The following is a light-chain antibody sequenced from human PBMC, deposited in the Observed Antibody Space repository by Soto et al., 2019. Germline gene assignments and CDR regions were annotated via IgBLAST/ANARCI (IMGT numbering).Light chain of an antibody. V-gene: IGLV2-23*01. CDR2: EDT. CDR1: SRDVGIYNL. Sequence: QSPLTQPASVSGSPGPSITISCTRTSRDVGIYNLVSWYQLHPGKVPKLIIYEDTKRPSGISSRFSGSESGITAFLTISGLQAEDEADYYCCSYAGSSTYVFGTGTKVTVL. J-gene: IGLJ1*01. CDR3: CSYAGSSTYV.